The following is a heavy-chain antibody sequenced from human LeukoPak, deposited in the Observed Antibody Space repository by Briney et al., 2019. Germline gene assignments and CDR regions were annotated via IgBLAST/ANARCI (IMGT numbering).Heavy chain of an antibody. J-gene: IGHJ4*02. D-gene: IGHD6-19*01. Sequence: GGSLRLSCAASGFAFDDYAMHWVRQAPGKGLEWVSGISWNGGSIGYADSVKGRFTISRDNAKNSLYLQMNSLRAEDTALYYCAKGPSSGWGYYFDYWGQGTLVTVSS. V-gene: IGHV3-9*01. CDR2: ISWNGGSI. CDR3: AKGPSSGWGYYFDY. CDR1: GFAFDDYA.